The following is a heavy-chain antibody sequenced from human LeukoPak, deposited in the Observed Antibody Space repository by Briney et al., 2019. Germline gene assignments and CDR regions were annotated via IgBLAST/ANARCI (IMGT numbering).Heavy chain of an antibody. Sequence: ASVKVSCKASGYTFTIYGINWVRQAPGQGLEWMGWISAYSGHTNYAQKLQGRVTMTTDTSTSTAYMELRSLRSDDTAVYYCARDLEKHSSGWYGVDYWGQGTLVTVSS. D-gene: IGHD6-19*01. J-gene: IGHJ4*02. CDR2: ISAYSGHT. V-gene: IGHV1-18*01. CDR3: ARDLEKHSSGWYGVDY. CDR1: GYTFTIYG.